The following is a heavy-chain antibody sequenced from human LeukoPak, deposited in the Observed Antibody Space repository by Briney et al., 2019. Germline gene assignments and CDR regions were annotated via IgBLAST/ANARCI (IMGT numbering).Heavy chain of an antibody. CDR1: GYTFTNHP. CDR2: INPNSGDT. J-gene: IGHJ4*02. V-gene: IGHV1-2*02. CDR3: ARERYTAYGNFDY. D-gene: IGHD5-12*01. Sequence: ASVKVSCKASGYTFTNHPMHWVRQAPGQGLGWMGWINPNSGDTNYVQKFQGRVTMTRDPSISTAYMELSGLRADDTAVYYCARERYTAYGNFDYWGQGTQVTVSS.